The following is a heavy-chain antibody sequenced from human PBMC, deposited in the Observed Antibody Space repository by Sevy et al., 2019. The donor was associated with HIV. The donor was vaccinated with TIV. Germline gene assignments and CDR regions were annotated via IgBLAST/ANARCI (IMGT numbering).Heavy chain of an antibody. J-gene: IGHJ4*02. CDR1: GGTFSSYA. CDR3: ARDRSGSYPR. Sequence: ASVKVSCKASGGTFSSYAISWVRQAPGQGLEWMGGIIPIFGTANYAQKFQGRVTITADESTSTAYMELGSLRSEDTAVYYCARDRSGSYPRWGQGTLVTVSS. V-gene: IGHV1-69*13. CDR2: IIPIFGTA. D-gene: IGHD1-26*01.